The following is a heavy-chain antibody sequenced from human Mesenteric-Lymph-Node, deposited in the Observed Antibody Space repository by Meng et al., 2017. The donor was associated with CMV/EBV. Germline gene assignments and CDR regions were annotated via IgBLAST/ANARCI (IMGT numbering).Heavy chain of an antibody. CDR1: GGTFSSYT. D-gene: IGHD3-10*01. CDR2: IIPIPGIA. Sequence: KACGGTFSSYTISWVRQAPGQGLEWMGRIIPIPGIANYAQKFQGRVTITADKSTSTAYMELSSLRSEDTAVYYCASSSGSYWGAFDYWGQGTLVTVSS. V-gene: IGHV1-69*02. CDR3: ASSSGSYWGAFDY. J-gene: IGHJ4*02.